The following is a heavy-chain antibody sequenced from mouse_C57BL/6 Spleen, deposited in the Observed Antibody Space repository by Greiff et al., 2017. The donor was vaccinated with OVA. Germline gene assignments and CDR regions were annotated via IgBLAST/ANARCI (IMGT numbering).Heavy chain of an antibody. V-gene: IGHV1-26*01. Sequence: EVQLQQPGPELVKPGASVKISCKASGYTFTDYYMNWVKQSHGKGLEWIGDINPNNGGTSYNQKFKGKATLTVDKSSSTAYMELRSLTSEDSAVYYFAISDYYGSSPAWFAYWGQGTLVTVSA. CDR2: INPNNGGT. D-gene: IGHD1-1*01. J-gene: IGHJ3*01. CDR3: AISDYYGSSPAWFAY. CDR1: GYTFTDYY.